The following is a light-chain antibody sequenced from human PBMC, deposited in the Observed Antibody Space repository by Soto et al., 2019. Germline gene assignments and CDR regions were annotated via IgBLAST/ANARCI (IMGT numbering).Light chain of an antibody. J-gene: IGKJ5*01. CDR1: QSISSSY. Sequence: EFVLTQSPGTLSLSPGKRATLSCRASQSISSSYLAWYQQRPGQAPRLLIYGASSRATGIPDRFSGSGSGTEFTLTISRLEPEDFAVYYCQQYGSSSWTFGQGTRLEIK. V-gene: IGKV3-20*01. CDR2: GAS. CDR3: QQYGSSSWT.